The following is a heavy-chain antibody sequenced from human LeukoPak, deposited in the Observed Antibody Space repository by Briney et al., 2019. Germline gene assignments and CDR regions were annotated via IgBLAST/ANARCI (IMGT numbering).Heavy chain of an antibody. CDR1: GFTFSRYA. V-gene: IGHV3-23*01. CDR3: AKDSVVVVAATLFDY. CDR2: ISVSGGSI. Sequence: GGSLRLSCAASGFTFSRYAMSWVRQAPGKGLERVSDISVSGGSIYCADSVEGRFTISRDNSKNTLYLQMNSLRAEDTAVYYCAKDSVVVVAATLFDYWGQGTLVTVSS. D-gene: IGHD2-15*01. J-gene: IGHJ4*02.